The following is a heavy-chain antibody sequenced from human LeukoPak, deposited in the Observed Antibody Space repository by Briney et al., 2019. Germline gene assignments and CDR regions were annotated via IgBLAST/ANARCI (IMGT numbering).Heavy chain of an antibody. CDR1: GFTFSSYS. V-gene: IGHV3-48*01. D-gene: IGHD6-19*01. Sequence: GGSLRLSCAASGFTFSSYSMNWVRQAPGKGLEWVSYISSSSSTIYYADSVKGRFTISRDNAKNSLYLQMNSLRAEDTAVYYCAKGEGRSGWDYFDYWGQGTLVTVSS. CDR2: ISSSSSTI. J-gene: IGHJ4*02. CDR3: AKGEGRSGWDYFDY.